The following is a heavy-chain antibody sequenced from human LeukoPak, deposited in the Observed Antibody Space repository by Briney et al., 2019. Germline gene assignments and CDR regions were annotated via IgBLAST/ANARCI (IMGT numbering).Heavy chain of an antibody. J-gene: IGHJ2*01. V-gene: IGHV4-34*01. CDR2: INHRGNT. CDR1: GGSLSGYY. CDR3: ARGQFQEDL. Sequence: SETLSLTCAVYGGSLSGYYWSWIRQPPGKGLEWIGEINHRGNTNYNPSLKSRGTISVDTSKNQFSLKLGFVTAADTAVYYCARGQFQEDLWGRGTLVIVSS. D-gene: IGHD4-11*01.